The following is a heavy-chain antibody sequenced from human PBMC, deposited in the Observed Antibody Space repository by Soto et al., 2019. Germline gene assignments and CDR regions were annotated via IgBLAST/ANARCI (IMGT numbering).Heavy chain of an antibody. V-gene: IGHV1-3*01. CDR1: GYTFTSYA. D-gene: IGHD3-10*01. CDR3: AREAMVRGVITYYYMDV. Sequence: QVQLAQSGAEVKKPGASVKVSCKASGYTFTSYAMHWVRQAPGQRLEWMGWINAGNGNTKYSQKFQGRVTITRDTSASTAYMELSSLRSEDTAVYYCAREAMVRGVITYYYMDVWGKGTTVTVSS. J-gene: IGHJ6*03. CDR2: INAGNGNT.